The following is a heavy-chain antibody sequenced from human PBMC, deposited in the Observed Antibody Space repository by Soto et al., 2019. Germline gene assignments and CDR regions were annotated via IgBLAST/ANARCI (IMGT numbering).Heavy chain of an antibody. CDR3: VYDSSSYYIPYFDY. V-gene: IGHV1-69*13. Sequence: ASVKVSCKASVGTFSSYAISWVRQAPGQGLEWMGGIIPIFGTANYAQKFQGRVTITADESTSTAYMELSSLRSEDTAVYYCVYDSSSYYIPYFDYWGQGTLVTV. J-gene: IGHJ4*02. D-gene: IGHD3-22*01. CDR2: IIPIFGTA. CDR1: VGTFSSYA.